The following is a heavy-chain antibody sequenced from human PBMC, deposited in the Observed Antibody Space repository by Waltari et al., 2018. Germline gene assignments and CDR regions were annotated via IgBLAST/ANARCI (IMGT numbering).Heavy chain of an antibody. J-gene: IGHJ5*01. CDR3: ARRGDVETAMSPFES. CDR2: ILPIFDTT. V-gene: IGHV1-69*06. Sequence: QVKLIQSGAEVKKPGSSMKVSCDVSGGTFRSNEISWVRQAPAQGLEWMGGILPIFDTTNYEQKFEDRITITADTSSSRVYLEVRSLRAEDTAMYFCARRGDVETAMSPFESWGPGIVVIVSS. CDR1: GGTFRSNE. D-gene: IGHD5-18*01.